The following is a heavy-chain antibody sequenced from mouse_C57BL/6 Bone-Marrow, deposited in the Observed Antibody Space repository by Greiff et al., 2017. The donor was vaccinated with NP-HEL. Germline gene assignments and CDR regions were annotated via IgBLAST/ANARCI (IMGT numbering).Heavy chain of an antibody. D-gene: IGHD2-2*01. J-gene: IGHJ4*01. Sequence: VKLMESGPELVKPGASVKISCKASGYAFSSSWMNWVKQRPGKGLEWIGRIYPGDGDTNYNGKFKGKATLTADKSSSTAYMQLSSLTSEDSAVYFCARSLYGYYYAMDYWGQGTSVTVSS. CDR2: IYPGDGDT. V-gene: IGHV1-82*01. CDR1: GYAFSSSW. CDR3: ARSLYGYYYAMDY.